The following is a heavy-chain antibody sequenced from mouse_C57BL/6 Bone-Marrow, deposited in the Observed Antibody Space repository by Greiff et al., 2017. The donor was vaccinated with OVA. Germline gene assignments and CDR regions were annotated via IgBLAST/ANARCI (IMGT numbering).Heavy chain of an antibody. CDR1: GYTFTSYW. CDR3: ARITTRFDY. CDR2: IHPNSGST. Sequence: VKLQESGAELVKPGASVKLSCKASGYTFTSYWMHWVKQRPGQGLEWIGMIHPNSGSTNYNEKFKSKATLTVDKSSSTAYMQLSSLTSEDSAVYYCARITTRFDYWGQGTTLTVSS. V-gene: IGHV1-64*01. D-gene: IGHD1-1*01. J-gene: IGHJ2*01.